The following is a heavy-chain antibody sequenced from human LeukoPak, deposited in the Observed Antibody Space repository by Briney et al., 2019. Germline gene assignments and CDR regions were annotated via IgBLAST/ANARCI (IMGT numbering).Heavy chain of an antibody. CDR1: GFTFSSYA. V-gene: IGHV3-23*01. Sequence: GGSLRLSCAASGFTFSSYAMSWVRQAPGKGLEWVSAISGSGGSTYYADSVKGRFTISRDNSKNTLYLQMNSLRAEDTAVYYCAKGIVVVPAASAYFDYWGQGTLVTVSS. CDR2: ISGSGGST. D-gene: IGHD2-2*01. J-gene: IGHJ4*02. CDR3: AKGIVVVPAASAYFDY.